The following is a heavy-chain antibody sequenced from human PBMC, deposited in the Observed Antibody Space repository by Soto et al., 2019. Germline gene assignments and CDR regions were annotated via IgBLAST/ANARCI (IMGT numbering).Heavy chain of an antibody. CDR2: ISGSGGST. V-gene: IGHV3-23*01. J-gene: IGHJ4*02. D-gene: IGHD4-17*01. CDR3: AKRGYGDFSLFDN. Sequence: EVQLLESGGGLVQPGGSLRLSCAASGFTFSSYAMSWVRQAPGKWLEWVSAISGSGGSTYYADSVKGRFTISRDNSKNTLYLQMNSLRAEDTAVYYCAKRGYGDFSLFDNWGQGTLVTVSS. CDR1: GFTFSSYA.